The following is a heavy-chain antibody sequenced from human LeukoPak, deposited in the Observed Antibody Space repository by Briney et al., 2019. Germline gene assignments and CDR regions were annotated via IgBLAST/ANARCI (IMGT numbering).Heavy chain of an antibody. CDR2: IKQDGSEK. V-gene: IGHV3-7*01. CDR3: ARDRNLPTR. D-gene: IGHD4-17*01. J-gene: IGHJ4*02. CDR1: GFTFSSYW. Sequence: GGSLRLSCAASGFTFSSYWMTWVRQAPGKGLEWVANIKQDGSEKSYVDSVKGRFIISRDNGKNSLFLQMNSLRAEDTAVYYCARDRNLPTRWGQGTLVTVSS.